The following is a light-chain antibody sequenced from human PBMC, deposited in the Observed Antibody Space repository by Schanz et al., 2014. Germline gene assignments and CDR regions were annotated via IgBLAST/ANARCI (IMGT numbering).Light chain of an antibody. CDR1: QSVSSN. J-gene: IGKJ1*01. CDR2: GAS. CDR3: QQYNNWPPWT. V-gene: IGKV3-15*01. Sequence: VLTQSPVTLSLSPGERATLSCRASQSVSSNLAWFQQKPGQAPRLLIYGASTRATGIPARFSGSGSGTEFTLTISSLQSEDFAVYYCQQYNNWPPWTFGQGTKVEIK.